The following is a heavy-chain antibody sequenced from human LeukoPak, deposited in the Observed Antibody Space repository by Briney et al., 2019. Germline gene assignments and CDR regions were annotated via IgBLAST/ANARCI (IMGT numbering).Heavy chain of an antibody. Sequence: GASVKVSCKASGYTFTNYFIHWVRQAPGQGLEWMGIINPSAGSTSYAQKFQGRVTMTRDTSTSTVYMELSSLSSEDTAVYYCATTDRGYHSQFYWGQGTLVTVSS. CDR2: INPSAGST. D-gene: IGHD3-22*01. CDR1: GYTFTNYF. V-gene: IGHV1-46*01. J-gene: IGHJ4*02. CDR3: ATTDRGYHSQFY.